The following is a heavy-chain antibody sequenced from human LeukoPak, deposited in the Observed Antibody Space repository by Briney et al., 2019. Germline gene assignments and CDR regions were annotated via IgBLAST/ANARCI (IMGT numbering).Heavy chain of an antibody. J-gene: IGHJ4*02. CDR2: IKGDGSST. V-gene: IGHV3-74*01. CDR1: EFTFSSYW. CDR3: ARGAYCGGDCPLPDSLY. D-gene: IGHD2-21*01. Sequence: GGSLRLSCAASEFTFSSYWMHWVRQAPGKGLVWVSRIKGDGSSTTYADSVKGRFTISRDNAKNTLYLQMNSLTAEDTAVYYCARGAYCGGDCPLPDSLYWGRGTLVTVSS.